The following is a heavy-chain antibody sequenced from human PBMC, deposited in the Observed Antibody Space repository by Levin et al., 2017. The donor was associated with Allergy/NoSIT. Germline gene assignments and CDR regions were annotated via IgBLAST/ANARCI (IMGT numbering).Heavy chain of an antibody. CDR1: GFTFGDYA. Sequence: SCTGSGFTFGDYAMSWVLQAPGKGLEWVGFIRNKAHGGTTEYAASVKGRLTISRDDSKSIAYLQMNSLKTEDTAVYFCARGGPPNYDYNWGSYRDGYFDYWGQGTLVTVSS. CDR2: IRNKAHGGTT. J-gene: IGHJ4*02. V-gene: IGHV3-49*04. CDR3: ARGGPPNYDYNWGSYRDGYFDY. D-gene: IGHD3-16*02.